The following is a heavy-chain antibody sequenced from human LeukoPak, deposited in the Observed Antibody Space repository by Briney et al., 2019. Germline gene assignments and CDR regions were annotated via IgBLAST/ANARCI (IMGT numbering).Heavy chain of an antibody. CDR1: GYTFTGYY. D-gene: IGHD5-12*01. Sequence: ASVKVSCKASGYTFTGYYMHWVRQAPGQGLEWMGWINPNSGGTNYAQMFQGRVTMTRDTSISTAYMELSRLRSDDTAVYYCARVRLNGYDLNVDYWGQGTLVTVSS. CDR2: INPNSGGT. V-gene: IGHV1-2*02. CDR3: ARVRLNGYDLNVDY. J-gene: IGHJ4*02.